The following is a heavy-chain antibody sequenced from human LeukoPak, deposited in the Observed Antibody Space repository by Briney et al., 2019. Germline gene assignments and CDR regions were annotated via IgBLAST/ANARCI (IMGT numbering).Heavy chain of an antibody. CDR3: ARTWGSGSFQRSYYFDY. D-gene: IGHD3-10*01. CDR1: GGSISSYY. Sequence: SETLSLTCTVSGGSISSYYWGWIRQPPGKGLEWIGYIYYSGSTYYNSSLKSRVTISVDTSKNQFSLKLSSVTAADTAVYYCARTWGSGSFQRSYYFDYWGQGTLVTVSS. V-gene: IGHV4-59*06. CDR2: IYYSGST. J-gene: IGHJ4*02.